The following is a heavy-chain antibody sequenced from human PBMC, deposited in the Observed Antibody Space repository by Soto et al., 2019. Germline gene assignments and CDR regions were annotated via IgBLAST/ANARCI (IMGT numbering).Heavy chain of an antibody. D-gene: IGHD2-2*01. CDR2: IYYSGST. Sequence: SETLSLTCTVSGGSISSGGYYWSWIRQHPGKGLEWIGYIYYSGSTYYNPSLKSRVTISVDTSKNQFSLKLSSVTAADTAVYYCARDRPRNARYCSSTSCHYYYGMDVWGQGTTVTVSS. V-gene: IGHV4-31*03. CDR1: GGSISSGGYY. J-gene: IGHJ6*02. CDR3: ARDRPRNARYCSSTSCHYYYGMDV.